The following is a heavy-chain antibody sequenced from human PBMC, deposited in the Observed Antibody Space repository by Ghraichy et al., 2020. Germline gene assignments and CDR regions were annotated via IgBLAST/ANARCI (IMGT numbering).Heavy chain of an antibody. Sequence: ASVKVSCKASGYSFTGYYMHWVRQAPGQGLEWMGWINPNSGGTNYAQKFQGRATMTRDTSIRTAYMELSRLRSDDTAVYYCAGVSLGYCSSTSCPLFQHWGPGTLVTVSS. J-gene: IGHJ1*01. V-gene: IGHV1-2*02. D-gene: IGHD2-2*01. CDR2: INPNSGGT. CDR3: AGVSLGYCSSTSCPLFQH. CDR1: GYSFTGYY.